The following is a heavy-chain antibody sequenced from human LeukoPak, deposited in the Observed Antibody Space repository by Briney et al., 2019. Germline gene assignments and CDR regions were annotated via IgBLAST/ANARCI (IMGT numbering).Heavy chain of an antibody. CDR3: ASRLPDTAMVH. D-gene: IGHD5-18*01. CDR1: GFTFSNCA. CDR2: ISYDGSNK. J-gene: IGHJ4*02. Sequence: GGCLRLSCAASGFTFSNCAMHWVRQAPGKGLEWVAVISYDGSNKYYADSVKGRFTISRDNSKNTLYLQMNSLRAEDTAVYYCASRLPDTAMVHWGQGTLVTVSS. V-gene: IGHV3-30-3*01.